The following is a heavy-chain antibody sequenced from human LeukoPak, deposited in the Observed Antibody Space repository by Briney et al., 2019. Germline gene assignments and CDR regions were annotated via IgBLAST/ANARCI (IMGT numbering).Heavy chain of an antibody. D-gene: IGHD3-3*01. Sequence: SETLSLTCTVSGGSISSGGYYWSWIRQHPGKGLEWIGYIYYSGSTYYNPSLKSRVTISVDTSKNQFSLKLSSVTAADTAVYYCARILRFLGPPYYYYYGMDVWGQGTTVTVSS. CDR3: ARILRFLGPPYYYYYGMDV. CDR1: GGSISSGGYY. J-gene: IGHJ6*02. V-gene: IGHV4-31*03. CDR2: IYYSGST.